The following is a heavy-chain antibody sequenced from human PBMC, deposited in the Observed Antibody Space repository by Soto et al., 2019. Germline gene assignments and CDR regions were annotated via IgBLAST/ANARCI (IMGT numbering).Heavy chain of an antibody. J-gene: IGHJ5*02. CDR2: INAGNGNT. V-gene: IGHV1-3*01. D-gene: IGHD2-2*01. CDR1: GYTFTSYA. Sequence: ASVKVSCKASGYTFTSYATHWVRQAPGQRLEWMGWINAGNGNTKYSQKFQGRVTITRDTSASTAYMELSSLRSEDTAVYYCAKSSTIKLYNWFDPWGQGTLVTVSS. CDR3: AKSSTIKLYNWFDP.